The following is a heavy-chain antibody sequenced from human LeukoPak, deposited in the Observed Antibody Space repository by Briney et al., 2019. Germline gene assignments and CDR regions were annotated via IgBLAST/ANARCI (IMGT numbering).Heavy chain of an antibody. V-gene: IGHV4-34*01. Sequence: SETLSLTCAVYGGSFSGYYWSWIRQPPGKGLEWIGEINHSESTNFNPSLKSRVTISVDKSKNHFSLSLTSVSAADTAVYYCARGIPGYFGTSGYYYEYWGQGTLVTVSS. CDR2: INHSEST. CDR3: ARGIPGYFGTSGYYYEY. D-gene: IGHD3-22*01. CDR1: GGSFSGYY. J-gene: IGHJ4*02.